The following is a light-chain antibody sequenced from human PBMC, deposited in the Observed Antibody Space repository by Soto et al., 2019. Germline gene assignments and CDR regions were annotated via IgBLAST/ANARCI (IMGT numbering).Light chain of an antibody. CDR2: DTS. V-gene: IGKV3-20*01. CDR1: QTVNGNS. CDR3: QQCGSLPGT. J-gene: IGKJ1*01. Sequence: ETVLTQSPGTLSLSPGERATLSCRASQTVNGNSLGWYQQKPGQAPRLLIYDTSSRATGIPERFSGSGSGTEFTLTISRLEPEDFAVYYCQQCGSLPGTFGPGTRVDIK.